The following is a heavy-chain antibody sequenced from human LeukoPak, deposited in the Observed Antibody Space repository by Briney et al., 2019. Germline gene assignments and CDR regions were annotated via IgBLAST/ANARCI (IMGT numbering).Heavy chain of an antibody. CDR1: GYTFTNYG. J-gene: IGHJ6*03. CDR2: ISGYNGNT. CDR3: ARGAITMVRGVIETSYYYYMDV. Sequence: AASVKVSCKASGYTFTNYGLSWVRQAPGQGLEWMGWISGYNGNTKYVQKLQGRVTMTRDTSTTTAYMELRSLRSDDTAVYYCARGAITMVRGVIETSYYYYMDVWGKGTTVTISS. D-gene: IGHD3-10*01. V-gene: IGHV1-18*01.